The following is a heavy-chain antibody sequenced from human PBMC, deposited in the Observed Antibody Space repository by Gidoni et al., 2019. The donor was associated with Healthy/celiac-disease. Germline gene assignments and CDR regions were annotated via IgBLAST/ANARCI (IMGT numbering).Heavy chain of an antibody. CDR2: INHSGST. J-gene: IGHJ4*02. V-gene: IGHV4-34*01. Sequence: QVQLQQWGAGLLKPSATLSLTCAVYGGSFSGYYWSWIRQPPGKGLEWIGEINHSGSTNYNPSLKSRVTIPVDTSKNQFSLKLSSVTAADTAVYYCARGVRDILTGYRFFDYWGQGTLVTVSS. CDR3: ARGVRDILTGYRFFDY. CDR1: GGSFSGYY. D-gene: IGHD3-9*01.